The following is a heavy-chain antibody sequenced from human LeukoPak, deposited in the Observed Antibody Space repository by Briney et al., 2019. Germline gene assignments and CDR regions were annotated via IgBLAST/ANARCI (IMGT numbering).Heavy chain of an antibody. CDR1: GFTFSSHG. Sequence: GGSLRLSCEASGFTFSSHGMHWVRQAPGKGLEWAAVISDDGSTQYYADSVKGRFTISRDNSKNTLYLQMNSLRDEDTAVYYCAKAIYSGYDRPIDYWGQGTLVTVSS. CDR2: ISDDGSTQ. V-gene: IGHV3-30*18. CDR3: AKAIYSGYDRPIDY. D-gene: IGHD5-12*01. J-gene: IGHJ4*02.